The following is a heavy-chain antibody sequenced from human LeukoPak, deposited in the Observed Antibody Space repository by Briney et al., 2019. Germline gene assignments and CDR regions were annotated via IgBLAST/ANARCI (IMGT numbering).Heavy chain of an antibody. Sequence: ASVKVSCKASGYTFTSYAMNWVRQAPGQGLEWMGWINTNTGNPTYAQGFTGRFVFSLDTSVSTAYLQINSLKAEDTAVYYCARGPMVRGVIITAHSTNFDYWGQGTLVTVSS. J-gene: IGHJ4*02. D-gene: IGHD3-10*01. CDR3: ARGPMVRGVIITAHSTNFDY. CDR1: GYTFTSYA. V-gene: IGHV7-4-1*02. CDR2: INTNTGNP.